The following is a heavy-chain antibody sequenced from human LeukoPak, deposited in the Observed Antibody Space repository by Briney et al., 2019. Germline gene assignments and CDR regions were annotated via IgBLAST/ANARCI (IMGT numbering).Heavy chain of an antibody. V-gene: IGHV1-46*01. D-gene: IGHD5-12*01. CDR1: GYTFTSYY. Sequence: GASVKASCKASGYTFTSYYMHWVRQAPGQGLEWMGIINPSGGSTSYAQKFQGRVTMTRDTSISTAYMELSRLRSDDTAVYYCASNSGYEVYYYYYMDVWGKGTTVTVSS. J-gene: IGHJ6*03. CDR2: INPSGGST. CDR3: ASNSGYEVYYYYYMDV.